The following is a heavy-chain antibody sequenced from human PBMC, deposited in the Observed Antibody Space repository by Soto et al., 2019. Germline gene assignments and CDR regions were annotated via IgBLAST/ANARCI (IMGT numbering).Heavy chain of an antibody. J-gene: IGHJ4*02. CDR1: GGSISSYY. CDR3: ARQYSGYDYYYYYFDY. CDR2: IYYSGST. Sequence: SETLSLTCTVSGGSISSYYWSWIRQPPGKGLEWIGYIYYSGSTNYNPSLKSRVTISVDTSKNQFSLKLSSVTAADTAVYYCARQYSGYDYYYYYFDYWGQGTLVTVSS. D-gene: IGHD5-12*01. V-gene: IGHV4-59*08.